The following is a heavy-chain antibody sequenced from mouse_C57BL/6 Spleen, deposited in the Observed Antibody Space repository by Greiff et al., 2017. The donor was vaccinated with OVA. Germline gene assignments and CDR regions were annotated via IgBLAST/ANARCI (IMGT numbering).Heavy chain of an antibody. V-gene: IGHV5-9-1*02. CDR3: TRGGHYYAMDY. CDR2: ISSGGDYI. Sequence: EVMLVESGEGLVKPGGSLKLSCAASGFTFSSYAMSWVRQTPEKRLEWVAYISSGGDYIYYADTVKGRFTISRDNARNTLYLQMSSLKSEDTAMYYCTRGGHYYAMDYWGQGTSVTVSS. J-gene: IGHJ4*01. CDR1: GFTFSSYA.